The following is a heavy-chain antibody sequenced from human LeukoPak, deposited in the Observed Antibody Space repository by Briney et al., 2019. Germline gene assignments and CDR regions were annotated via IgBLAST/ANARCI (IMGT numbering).Heavy chain of an antibody. D-gene: IGHD6-19*01. CDR3: AFDTSGWSYDSFDI. CDR1: GGSISSYY. J-gene: IGHJ3*02. CDR2: IHYSGST. V-gene: IGHV4-59*01. Sequence: SETLSLTCTVSGGSISSYYWSWIRQPPGKGLEWIGYIHYSGSTNYNPSLKSRVTISVDTSKHQFSLKLSSMTAADSAVDYCAFDTSGWSYDSFDIWGHGTMVTVSS.